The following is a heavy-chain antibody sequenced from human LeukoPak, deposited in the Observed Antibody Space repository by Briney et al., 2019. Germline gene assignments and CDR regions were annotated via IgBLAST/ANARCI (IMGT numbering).Heavy chain of an antibody. J-gene: IGHJ4*02. D-gene: IGHD1-26*01. CDR2: IKQDGSDK. V-gene: IGHV3-7*01. Sequence: GGSLRLSCAASGFSFSSFGVHWVRRAPGKGLEWVANIKQDGSDKYYVDSVKGRFTISRDNAKNSLYLQMNTLRAEDTAVYYCARGEGLGTTNGGYYFAYWGQGSLVIVSS. CDR3: ARGEGLGTTNGGYYFAY. CDR1: GFSFSSFG.